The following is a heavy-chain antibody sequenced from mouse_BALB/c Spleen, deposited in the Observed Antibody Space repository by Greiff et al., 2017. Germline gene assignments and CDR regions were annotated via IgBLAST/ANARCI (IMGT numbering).Heavy chain of an antibody. CDR2: IDPSDSYT. Sequence: QVQLQQPGAELVKPGASVKLSCKASGYTFTSYWMHWVKQRPGQGLEWIGEIDPSDSYTNYNQKFKGKATLTVDKSSSTAYMELARLTSEDSAIYYCARGGDSATRYYFDYWGQGTTLTVSS. D-gene: IGHD3-1*01. J-gene: IGHJ2*01. V-gene: IGHV1-69*02. CDR1: GYTFTSYW. CDR3: ARGGDSATRYYFDY.